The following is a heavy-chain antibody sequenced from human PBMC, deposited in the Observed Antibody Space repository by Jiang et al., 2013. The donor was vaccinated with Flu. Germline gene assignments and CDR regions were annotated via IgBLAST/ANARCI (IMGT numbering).Heavy chain of an antibody. CDR3: ARMDYGSGTNFYY. D-gene: IGHD3-10*01. J-gene: IGHJ6*01. Sequence: GPGLVKPSGTLSLTCAVSGDSISGANWWSWVRQPPGKGLEWIGDIYYTGRTHYNPSLNNRVTISVDKSKNQFSLNLTSVTAADTAVYYCARMDYGSGTNFYY. CDR2: IYYTGRT. V-gene: IGHV4-4*02. CDR1: GDSISGANW.